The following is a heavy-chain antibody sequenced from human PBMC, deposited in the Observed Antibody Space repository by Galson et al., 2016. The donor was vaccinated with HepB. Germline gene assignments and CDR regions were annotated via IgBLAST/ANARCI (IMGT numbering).Heavy chain of an antibody. CDR3: ARGGWGYWGYFDL. Sequence: SVKVSCKASGYSFSDYGITWVRQAPGQGPEWMAWISAHNGDTSYAQKFQDRVTLNTDTSASTAYMELRSLGFNDTAVYYCARGGWGYWGYFDLRGRATRVTVSS. V-gene: IGHV1-18*04. J-gene: IGHJ2*01. D-gene: IGHD2-15*01. CDR2: ISAHNGDT. CDR1: GYSFSDYG.